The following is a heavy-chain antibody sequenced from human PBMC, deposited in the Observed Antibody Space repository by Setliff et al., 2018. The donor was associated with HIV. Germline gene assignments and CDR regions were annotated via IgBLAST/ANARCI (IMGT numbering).Heavy chain of an antibody. CDR2: IKHNSDGGTT. Sequence: GVLRLSCTTSGIIFTDAWMNWVRRAPGKGLEWVGLIKHNSDGGTTDFAAPVKGRFTISRDDSKNTVYLQMNSLKIDDTGLYYCATGPLDYWGQGTLVTVSS. J-gene: IGHJ4*02. CDR3: ATGPLDY. V-gene: IGHV3-15*07. CDR1: GIIFTDAW.